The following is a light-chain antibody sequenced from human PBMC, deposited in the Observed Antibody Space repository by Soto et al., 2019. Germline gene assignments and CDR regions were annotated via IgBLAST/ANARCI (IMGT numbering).Light chain of an antibody. V-gene: IGLV2-14*01. CDR1: SSDVGDYNY. J-gene: IGLJ1*01. CDR3: TSYTTSSTLSFV. CDR2: EVS. Sequence: QSALTQPASVSGSPGQSITFSCTGTSSDVGDYNYVSWYQQHPGTAPKLLIYEVSDRPSGVSNRFSGSKSGNSASLTISGLQAEDEADYYCTSYTTSSTLSFVFGTGTKVTVL.